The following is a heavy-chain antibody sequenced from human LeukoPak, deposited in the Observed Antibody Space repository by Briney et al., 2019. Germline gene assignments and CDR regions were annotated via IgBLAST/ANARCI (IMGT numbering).Heavy chain of an antibody. D-gene: IGHD3-10*01. CDR3: ARWGSGSYYNPRRFDP. J-gene: IGHJ5*02. CDR2: IDHSGGT. CDR1: GGSFSGYY. Sequence: SETLSLTCAVYGGSFSGYYWSWIRQPPGKGLEWIGEIDHSGGTNYNPSLKSRVTISVDTSKNQFSLKLSSVTAADTAVYYCARWGSGSYYNPRRFDPWGQGTLVTASS. V-gene: IGHV4-34*01.